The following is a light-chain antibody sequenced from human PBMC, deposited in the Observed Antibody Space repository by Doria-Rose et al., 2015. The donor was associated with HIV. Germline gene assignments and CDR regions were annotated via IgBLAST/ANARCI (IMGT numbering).Light chain of an antibody. Sequence: DIRLTQSPSSLSASVGDRVTITCRANQSISSYLNWYQQKPGRAPSLLIYAAISLHSGVPSRFSGSGSGTDFTLTTSSLQPEDSATYDCQQSYSIPSITFGGGTKVEIK. CDR2: AAI. CDR1: QSISSY. V-gene: IGKV1-39*01. J-gene: IGKJ4*01. CDR3: QQSYSIPSIT.